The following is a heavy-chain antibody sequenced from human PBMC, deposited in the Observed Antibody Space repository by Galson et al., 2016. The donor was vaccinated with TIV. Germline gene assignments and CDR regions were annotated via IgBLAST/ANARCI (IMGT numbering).Heavy chain of an antibody. CDR3: ARPSSSCRGCSYYYYMDV. V-gene: IGHV1-69*13. CDR2: ILPIFGAA. Sequence: SVKVSCKASGGTFNIYAISWVRQAPGQGLEWMGGILPIFGAANYAQKFQGRVTITADESTNTAYMELSSLKSEDTAVYYCARPSSSCRGCSYYYYMDVWGKRTTVTVSS. CDR1: GGTFNIYA. D-gene: IGHD6-13*01. J-gene: IGHJ6*03.